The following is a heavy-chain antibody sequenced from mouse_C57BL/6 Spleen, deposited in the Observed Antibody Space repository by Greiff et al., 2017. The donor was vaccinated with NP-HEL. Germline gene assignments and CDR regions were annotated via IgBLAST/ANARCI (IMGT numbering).Heavy chain of an antibody. D-gene: IGHD2-5*01. CDR1: GYAFSSSW. CDR3: ASYYSNYGDTFAY. CDR2: IYPGDGDT. Sequence: QVQLQQSGPELVKPGASVKISCKASGYAFSSSWMNWVKQRPGKGLEWIGRIYPGDGDTNYNGKFKGKATLTADKSSSTAYMQLSSLTSEDSAVCFRASYYSNYGDTFAYWGQGTLVTVSA. J-gene: IGHJ3*01. V-gene: IGHV1-82*01.